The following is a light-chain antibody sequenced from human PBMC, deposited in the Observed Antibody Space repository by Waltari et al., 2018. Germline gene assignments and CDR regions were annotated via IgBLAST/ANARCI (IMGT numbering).Light chain of an antibody. CDR2: AAS. CDR1: QGVSTS. V-gene: IGKV1D-16*01. J-gene: IGKJ4*01. Sequence: DIHMTQSPASLFASVGDRVTITCRASQGVSTSLAWYQHKPGKASQSVIYAASTLQSGVPSRFIGSGSWTEFTLNITSLQPEDSATYYCQQYNSFPLTFGGGTKVEIK. CDR3: QQYNSFPLT.